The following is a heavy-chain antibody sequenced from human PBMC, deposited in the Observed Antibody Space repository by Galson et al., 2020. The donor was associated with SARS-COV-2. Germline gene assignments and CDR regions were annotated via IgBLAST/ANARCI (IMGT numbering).Heavy chain of an antibody. CDR3: ARVALAYCGGDCYSFDY. CDR1: GGSISSGGYY. CDR2: IYYSGST. J-gene: IGHJ4*02. V-gene: IGHV4-31*03. D-gene: IGHD2-21*01. Sequence: SETLSLTCTVSGGSISSGGYYWSWIRQHPGKGLEWIGYIYYSGSTYYNPSLKSRVTISVDTSKNQFSLKLSSVTAADTAVYYCARVALAYCGGDCYSFDYWGQGTLVTVSS.